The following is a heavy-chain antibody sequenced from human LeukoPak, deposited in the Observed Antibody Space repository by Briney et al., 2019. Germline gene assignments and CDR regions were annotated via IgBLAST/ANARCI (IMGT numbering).Heavy chain of an antibody. CDR1: GVSISSSGYY. CDR2: IYYSGSN. J-gene: IGHJ5*02. V-gene: IGHV4-39*07. Sequence: SETLSLTCTVSGVSISSSGYYWGWIRQTPGKGLEWIGSIYYSGSNYHNQSLKSRVSMSVDPSKNQFSLKLSSVTAADTAVYYCANMGYSYAPGLFDPWGQGTLVTVSS. CDR3: ANMGYSYAPGLFDP. D-gene: IGHD5-18*01.